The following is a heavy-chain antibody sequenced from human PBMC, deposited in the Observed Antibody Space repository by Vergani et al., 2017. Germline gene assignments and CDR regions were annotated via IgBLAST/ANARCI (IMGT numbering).Heavy chain of an antibody. CDR3: ARELDIVATIGFDY. D-gene: IGHD5-12*01. Sequence: EVQLVESGGGLVQPGGSLRLSCAASGFTFSSYSMNWVRQAPGKGLGWVSYISSSSSTIYYADSVKGRFTISRDNAKNSLYLQMNSLRAEDTAVYYCARELDIVATIGFDYWGQGTLVTVSS. CDR2: ISSSSSTI. CDR1: GFTFSSYS. V-gene: IGHV3-48*04. J-gene: IGHJ4*02.